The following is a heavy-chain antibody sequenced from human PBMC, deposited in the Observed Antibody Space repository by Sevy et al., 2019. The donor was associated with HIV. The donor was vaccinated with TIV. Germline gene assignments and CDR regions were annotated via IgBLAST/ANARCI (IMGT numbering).Heavy chain of an antibody. V-gene: IGHV3-7*01. CDR3: AREGGGFNWRPYYFDS. D-gene: IGHD2-15*01. CDR2: IKQDESEK. Sequence: GGSLRLSCAASGFKFSDYWMSWVRHSPGKGLEWVATIKQDESEKYYVESVKGRFAISRDNGKNSVSLQMNGLRVEDTALYYCAREGGGFNWRPYYFDSWGQGTLVTVSS. J-gene: IGHJ4*02. CDR1: GFKFSDYW.